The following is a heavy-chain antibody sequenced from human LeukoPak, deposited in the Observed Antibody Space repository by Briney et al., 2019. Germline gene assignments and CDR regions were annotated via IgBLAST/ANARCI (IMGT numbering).Heavy chain of an antibody. Sequence: GGSLRLSCAASGFTFSSYGMHWVRQAPGKGLEWVAVIWYDGSNKYYAHSVKGRFTISRDNSKNTLYLQMNSLRAEDTAVYYCAKEGYYDSSGYPYFDYWGQGTLVTASS. CDR1: GFTFSSYG. CDR2: IWYDGSNK. J-gene: IGHJ4*02. V-gene: IGHV3-33*06. CDR3: AKEGYYDSSGYPYFDY. D-gene: IGHD3-22*01.